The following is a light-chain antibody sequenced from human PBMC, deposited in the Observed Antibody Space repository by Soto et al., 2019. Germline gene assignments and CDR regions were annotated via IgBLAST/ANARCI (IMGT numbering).Light chain of an antibody. CDR3: SSYTGTSTFV. J-gene: IGLJ1*01. V-gene: IGLV2-14*01. CDR1: SSDVGGYDY. Sequence: QSVLTQPASVSGSPGQSITISCTETSSDVGGYDYVSWYRQLPGKAPKLMIYDVNNRPSGVSNRFSGSKSGNTASLTISGLQAEDEADYYCSSYTGTSTFVFGGGTKVTVL. CDR2: DVN.